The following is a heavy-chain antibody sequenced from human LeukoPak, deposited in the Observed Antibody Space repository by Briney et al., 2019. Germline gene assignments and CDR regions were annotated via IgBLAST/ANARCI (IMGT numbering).Heavy chain of an antibody. CDR1: GGTFSSYA. D-gene: IGHD5-24*01. J-gene: IGHJ4*02. Sequence: SVKVSCKASGGTFSSYAISWVRQAPGQGLEWMGGIIPIFGTANYAQKFQGRVTITADESTSTAYMELSSLRSEDTAVYYCAREGGDGYNIDCWGQGTLVTVSS. CDR2: IIPIFGTA. CDR3: AREGGDGYNIDC. V-gene: IGHV1-69*13.